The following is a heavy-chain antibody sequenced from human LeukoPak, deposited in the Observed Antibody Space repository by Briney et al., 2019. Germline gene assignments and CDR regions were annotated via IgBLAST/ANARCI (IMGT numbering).Heavy chain of an antibody. Sequence: PGGSLRLSCAASTFSVSTNYMSWVRQAPGKGLEWVSAISGSGGSTYYADSVKGRFTISRDNPKNTLYLQMNSLRAEDTAVYYCARDLGIPGVGDYYYGMDVWGQGTTVTVSS. CDR3: ARDLGIPGVGDYYYGMDV. V-gene: IGHV3-23*01. D-gene: IGHD1-26*01. CDR2: ISGSGGST. CDR1: TFSVSTNY. J-gene: IGHJ6*02.